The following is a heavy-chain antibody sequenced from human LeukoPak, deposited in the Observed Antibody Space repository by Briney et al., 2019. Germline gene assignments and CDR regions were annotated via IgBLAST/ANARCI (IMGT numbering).Heavy chain of an antibody. Sequence: GGSLRLSCAASGFTFSSYGMHWVRQAPGKGLEWVAFIRYDGSNKYYADSVKGRFTISRDNSKNTLYLQMNSLRAEDTAVYYCARDDGSTGAFDIWGQGTMVTVSS. CDR3: ARDDGSTGAFDI. J-gene: IGHJ3*02. D-gene: IGHD6-13*01. V-gene: IGHV3-30*02. CDR2: IRYDGSNK. CDR1: GFTFSSYG.